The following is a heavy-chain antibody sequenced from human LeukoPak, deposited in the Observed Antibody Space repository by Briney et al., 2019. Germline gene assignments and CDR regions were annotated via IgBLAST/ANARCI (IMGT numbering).Heavy chain of an antibody. V-gene: IGHV4-59*12. CDR3: ARDGKMATSGLDY. J-gene: IGHJ4*02. CDR2: IYYSGST. D-gene: IGHD5-24*01. Sequence: PSETLSLTCTVSGGSISSYYWSWIRQPPGKGLEWIGYIYYSGSTYYNPSLKSRVTISVDTSKNQFSLKLSSVTAADTAVYYCARDGKMATSGLDYWGQGALVTVSS. CDR1: GGSISSYY.